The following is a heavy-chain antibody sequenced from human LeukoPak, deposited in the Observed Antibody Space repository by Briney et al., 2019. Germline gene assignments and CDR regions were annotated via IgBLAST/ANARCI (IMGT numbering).Heavy chain of an antibody. CDR3: AKDLDIVATGAFDY. D-gene: IGHD5-12*01. V-gene: IGHV3-23*01. CDR2: ISGSGGST. J-gene: IGHJ4*02. CDR1: GFTFSNYA. Sequence: GGSLRLSCAASGFTFSNYAMSWVRQAPGKGLEWVSAISGSGGSTYYADSVNGRFTISRDNSKNTVYLQMNSLRAEDMALYYCAKDLDIVATGAFDYWGQGTLVTVSS.